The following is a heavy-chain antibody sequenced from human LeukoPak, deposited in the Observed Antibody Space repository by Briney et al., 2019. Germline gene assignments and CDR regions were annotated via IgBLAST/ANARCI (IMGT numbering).Heavy chain of an antibody. CDR3: ARERSTNTYYYDSSGYDY. V-gene: IGHV1-2*04. D-gene: IGHD3-22*01. Sequence: ASVKVSCKASGYTFTGYYMHWVRQAPGQGLEWMGWINPNSGGTNYAQKFQGWVTMTRDTFISTAYMELSRLRSDDTAVYYCARERSTNTYYYDSSGYDYWGQGTLVTVSS. J-gene: IGHJ4*02. CDR1: GYTFTGYY. CDR2: INPNSGGT.